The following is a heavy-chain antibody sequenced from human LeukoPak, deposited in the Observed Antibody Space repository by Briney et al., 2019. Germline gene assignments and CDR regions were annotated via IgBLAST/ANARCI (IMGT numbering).Heavy chain of an antibody. CDR1: GSTFSSYA. CDR3: AKPLVSDYYDSSGYWGY. Sequence: PGGSLRLSCAASGSTFSSYAMSWVRQAPGKGLEWVSAISGSGDSTYYSDSVKGRFTISRDNSKNTLYVQMNSLRAEDTAVYYCAKPLVSDYYDSSGYWGYWGQGTLVTVSS. CDR2: ISGSGDST. J-gene: IGHJ4*02. D-gene: IGHD3-22*01. V-gene: IGHV3-23*01.